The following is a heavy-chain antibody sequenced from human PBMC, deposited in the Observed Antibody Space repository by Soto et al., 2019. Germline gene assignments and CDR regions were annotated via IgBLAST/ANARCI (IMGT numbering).Heavy chain of an antibody. D-gene: IGHD3-10*01. CDR3: ARRYGGGFDY. Sequence: QVQLLESGPGLVKPSETLSLTCTVSGGSISSYYWSWIRQPPGKGLEWIGYIYSSGSTNYNPSLKSRGTLSVDTAKTPFALKLSSVTAADTAVYYCARRYGGGFDYWGQGTLVTVSS. CDR1: GGSISSYY. J-gene: IGHJ4*02. CDR2: IYSSGST. V-gene: IGHV4-59*08.